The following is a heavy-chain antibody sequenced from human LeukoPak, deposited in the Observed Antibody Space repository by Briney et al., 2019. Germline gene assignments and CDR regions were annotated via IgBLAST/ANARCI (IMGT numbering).Heavy chain of an antibody. J-gene: IGHJ4*02. CDR2: IYYSGST. Sequence: SETLSLTCTVSGVSISGYYWSWLRQPPGKGLEWIGYIYYSGSTNYNPSLKSRVTISVDTSKNQFSLKLSSVTAADTAVYYCARGARPDYWGQGTLVTVSS. V-gene: IGHV4-59*01. CDR3: ARGARPDY. CDR1: GVSISGYY. D-gene: IGHD6-6*01.